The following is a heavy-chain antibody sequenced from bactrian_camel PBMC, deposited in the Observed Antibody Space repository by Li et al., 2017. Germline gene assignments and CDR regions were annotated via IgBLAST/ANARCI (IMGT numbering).Heavy chain of an antibody. Sequence: VQLVESGGASVRTGGSLTLACTASVDMYTTTASCMAWFRQAPGQAREGLAGMYVPTGSTYYADSVKGRFTISRDNAKNTMHLQMNSLKPEDTGMYYCARHKYSYYACSRSATNFAYWGQGTQVTVS. D-gene: IGHD2*01. CDR3: ARHKYSYYACSRSATNFAY. J-gene: IGHJ6*01. CDR1: VDMYTTTASC. CDR2: MYVPTGST. V-gene: IGHV3S54*01.